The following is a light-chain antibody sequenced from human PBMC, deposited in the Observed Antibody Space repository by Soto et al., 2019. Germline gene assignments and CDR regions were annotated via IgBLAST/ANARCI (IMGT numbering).Light chain of an antibody. CDR1: SSDVGGYNY. J-gene: IGLJ2*01. CDR2: DVH. Sequence: QSALTQPRSVSGSPGQSVTISCTGTSSDVGGYNYVSWYQQHPGKAPKLLIYDVHKRPSGVPDRFSGSKSGNTASLTISGLRGEDEADYYCCSYAGSFIVFFGGGTQLTVL. CDR3: CSYAGSFIVF. V-gene: IGLV2-11*01.